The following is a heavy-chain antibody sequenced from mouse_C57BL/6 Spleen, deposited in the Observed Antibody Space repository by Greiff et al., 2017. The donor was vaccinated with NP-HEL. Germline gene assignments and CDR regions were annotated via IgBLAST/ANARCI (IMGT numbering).Heavy chain of an antibody. CDR1: GYSITSGYY. CDR3: ARADYDDGYYAMDY. D-gene: IGHD2-4*01. V-gene: IGHV3-6*01. Sequence: EVQLQESGPGLVKPSQSLSLTCSVTGYSITSGYYWNWIRQFPGNKLEWMGYISYDGSNNYNPSLKNRISITRDTSKNQFFLKLNSVTTEDTATYYCARADYDDGYYAMDYWGQGTSVTVSS. J-gene: IGHJ4*01. CDR2: ISYDGSN.